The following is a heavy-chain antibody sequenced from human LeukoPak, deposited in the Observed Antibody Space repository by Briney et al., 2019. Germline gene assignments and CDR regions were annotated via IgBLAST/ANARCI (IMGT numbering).Heavy chain of an antibody. J-gene: IGHJ6*02. CDR3: ARNNYVTHFYGLDV. CDR1: GGSINSYY. V-gene: IGHV4-59*01. CDR2: IYYSGST. Sequence: SETLSLTCTVSGGSINSYYWSWIRQPPGKGLEWIAYIYYSGSTNYNPSRKSRVTISVDTSKNQFSLKLSSVTAADTAVYFCARNNYVTHFYGLDVWGQGTTVTVSS. D-gene: IGHD4-11*01.